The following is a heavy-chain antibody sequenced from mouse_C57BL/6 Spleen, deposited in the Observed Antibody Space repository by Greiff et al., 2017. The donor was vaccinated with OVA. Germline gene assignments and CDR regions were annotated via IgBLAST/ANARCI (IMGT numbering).Heavy chain of an antibody. CDR1: GFTFSSYG. CDR3: ARADYSGSSYPYYFDY. CDR2: ISSGGSYT. V-gene: IGHV5-6*01. D-gene: IGHD1-1*01. J-gene: IGHJ2*01. Sequence: EVKLMESGGDLVKPGGSLKLSCAASGFTFSSYGMSWVRQTPDKRLEWVATISSGGSYTYYPDSVKGRFTISRDNAKNTLYLQLSSLKSEDTPMYYCARADYSGSSYPYYFDYWGQGTTLTVSS.